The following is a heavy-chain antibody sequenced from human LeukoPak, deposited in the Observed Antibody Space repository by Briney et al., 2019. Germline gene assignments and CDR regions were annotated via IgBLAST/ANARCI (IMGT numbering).Heavy chain of an antibody. V-gene: IGHV3-30*02. CDR1: GFTFSSYG. CDR3: AKDLTYYYDSSGSEAEGY. J-gene: IGHJ4*02. Sequence: GGSLRLSCAASGFTFSSYGMHWVRRAPGKGLEWVAFIRYDGSNKYYADSVKGRFTISRDNSENTLYLQMNSLRAEDTAVYYCAKDLTYYYDSSGSEAEGYWGQGTLVTVSS. CDR2: IRYDGSNK. D-gene: IGHD3-22*01.